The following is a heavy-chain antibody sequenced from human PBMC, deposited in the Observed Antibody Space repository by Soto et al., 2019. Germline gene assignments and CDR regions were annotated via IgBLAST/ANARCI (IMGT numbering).Heavy chain of an antibody. V-gene: IGHV4-59*08. CDR1: DGSISSYY. D-gene: IGHD1-26*01. CDR2: IYYSGST. Sequence: PSETMSLTCTVADGSISSYYWSWIRHPPGKGLEWIGYIYYSGSTNYNPSLKSRVTISVDTSKNQFSLKLSSVTAADTAVYYCARRYGGNLDYWGQRTLVTVSS. J-gene: IGHJ4*02. CDR3: ARRYGGNLDY.